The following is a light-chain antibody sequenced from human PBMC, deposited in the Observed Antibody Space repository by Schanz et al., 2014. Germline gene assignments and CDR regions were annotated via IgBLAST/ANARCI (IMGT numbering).Light chain of an antibody. V-gene: IGLV2-14*03. CDR2: DVT. CDR1: SSDVGAYDY. Sequence: QSALTQSRSVSGSPGESVTISCTGTSSDVGAYDYVSWYQQHPGKAPKLIIFDVTSRPSGVSDRFSGSKSGNTASLTISGLQAEDEADYYCSSYTSSSTLVFGGGTKLTVL. CDR3: SSYTSSSTLV. J-gene: IGLJ2*01.